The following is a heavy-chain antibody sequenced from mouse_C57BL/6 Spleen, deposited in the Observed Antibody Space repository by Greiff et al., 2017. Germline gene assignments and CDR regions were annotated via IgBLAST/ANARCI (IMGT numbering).Heavy chain of an antibody. J-gene: IGHJ4*01. CDR3: AREEHYYGRYAMDY. V-gene: IGHV1-76*01. Sequence: QVQLQQSGAELVRPGASVKLSCKASGYTFTDYYINWVKQRPGQGLGWIARIYPGSGNTYYNEKFKGKATLTAEKSSSTAYMQLSSLTSEDSAVYFCAREEHYYGRYAMDYWGQGTSVTVSS. CDR2: IYPGSGNT. CDR1: GYTFTDYY. D-gene: IGHD1-1*01.